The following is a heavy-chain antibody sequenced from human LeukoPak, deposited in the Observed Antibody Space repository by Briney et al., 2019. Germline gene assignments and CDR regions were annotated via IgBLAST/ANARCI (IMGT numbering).Heavy chain of an antibody. J-gene: IGHJ4*02. CDR3: ARALGDRSGYYSLFDY. Sequence: SETLSLTCTVSGSSISRYYWSWIRQPPGKGLEWIGYIYYSGNTNYNPSLRSRVTISVDTSKKQVSLKLSSVTAADTAVYYCARALGDRSGYYSLFDYWGQGTLVTVSS. CDR1: GSSISRYY. V-gene: IGHV4-59*01. CDR2: IYYSGNT. D-gene: IGHD3-22*01.